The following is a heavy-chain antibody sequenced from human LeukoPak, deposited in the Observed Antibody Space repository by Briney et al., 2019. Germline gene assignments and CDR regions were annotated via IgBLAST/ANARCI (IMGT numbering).Heavy chain of an antibody. CDR3: ARRAGGYSHPYDY. J-gene: IGHJ4*02. CDR2: IYSGGTT. CDR1: GFTVSGNY. Sequence: GGTLRLSCAVSGFTVSGNYMSWVRQAPGKGLEWVSLIYSGGTTYYADSVKGRFTISRDNSKNTLYLQMNSLRAEDTAVYYCARRAGGYSHPYDYWGQGILVTVSS. D-gene: IGHD4-23*01. V-gene: IGHV3-53*01.